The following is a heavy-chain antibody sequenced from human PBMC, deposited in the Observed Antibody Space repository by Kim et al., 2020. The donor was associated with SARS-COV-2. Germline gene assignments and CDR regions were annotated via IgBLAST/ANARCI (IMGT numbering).Heavy chain of an antibody. J-gene: IGHJ6*02. CDR2: ISSSSSYI. CDR1: GFTFSSYS. Sequence: GGSLRLSCAASGFTFSSYSMNWVRQAPGKGLEWVSSISSSSSYIYYADSVKGRFTISRDNAKNSLYLQMNSLRAEDTAVYYCARDIGGGRFLEWLFVKGDSYGMDVWGPGTTVTVSS. CDR3: ARDIGGGRFLEWLFVKGDSYGMDV. V-gene: IGHV3-21*01. D-gene: IGHD3-3*01.